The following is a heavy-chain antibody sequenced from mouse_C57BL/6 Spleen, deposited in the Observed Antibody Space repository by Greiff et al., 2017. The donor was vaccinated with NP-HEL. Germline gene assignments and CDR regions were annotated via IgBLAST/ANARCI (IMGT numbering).Heavy chain of an antibody. Sequence: VQLQESGGGLVQPGGSMKLSCVASGFTFSNYWMNWVRQSPEKGLEWVAQIRLKSDNYATHYAESVKGRFTISRDDSKSSVYLQMNNLRAEDTGIYYCTGGQAWFAYWGQGTLVTVSA. V-gene: IGHV6-3*01. CDR2: IRLKSDNYAT. CDR3: TGGQAWFAY. J-gene: IGHJ3*01. CDR1: GFTFSNYW.